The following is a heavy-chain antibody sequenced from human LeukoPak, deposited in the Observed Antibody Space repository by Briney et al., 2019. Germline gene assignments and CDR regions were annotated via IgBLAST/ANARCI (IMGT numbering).Heavy chain of an antibody. J-gene: IGHJ4*02. CDR2: IFYSGTT. CDR1: GGSISSSSHY. Sequence: SETLSLTCTVSGGSISSSSHYWAWIRQPPGKGLEWIGYIFYSGTTNYNPSLKSRVTMSVDTSNNQFSLKLSSVTAADTAVYYCARHNRDWYDFGYWGQGTLVTVSS. CDR3: ARHNRDWYDFGY. D-gene: IGHD6-19*01. V-gene: IGHV4-61*05.